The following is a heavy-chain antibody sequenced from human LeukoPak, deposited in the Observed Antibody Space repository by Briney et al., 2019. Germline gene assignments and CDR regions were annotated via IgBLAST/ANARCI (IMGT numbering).Heavy chain of an antibody. CDR3: ARVGYDILTGYVFDY. V-gene: IGHV4-59*01. Sequence: SETLSLTCTVSGGSISSYYWSWIRQPPGKGLEWIGYIYYSGSTNYNPSLKSRVTISVDTSKNQFSLKLSSVTAADTAVYYCARVGYDILTGYVFDYWGRGTLVTVSS. CDR1: GGSISSYY. D-gene: IGHD3-9*01. J-gene: IGHJ4*02. CDR2: IYYSGST.